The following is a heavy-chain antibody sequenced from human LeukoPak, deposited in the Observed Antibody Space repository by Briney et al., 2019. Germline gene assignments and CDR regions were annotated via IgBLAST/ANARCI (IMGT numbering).Heavy chain of an antibody. Sequence: KSGGSLRLSCAASGFTFSSYAMSWVRQAPGKGLEWVSSISSSSSYIYYADSVKGRFTISRDNAKNSLYLQMNSLRAEDTAVYYCAREADYYGPVWGQGTTVTVSS. D-gene: IGHD3-10*01. CDR2: ISSSSSYI. J-gene: IGHJ6*02. V-gene: IGHV3-21*01. CDR1: GFTFSSYA. CDR3: AREADYYGPV.